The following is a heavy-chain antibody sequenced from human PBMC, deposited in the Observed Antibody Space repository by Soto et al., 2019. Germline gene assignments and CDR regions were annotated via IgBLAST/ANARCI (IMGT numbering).Heavy chain of an antibody. J-gene: IGHJ3*02. V-gene: IGHV4-30-4*01. D-gene: IGHD3-22*01. Sequence: QVQLQESGPGLVKPSQTLSLTCTVSGGSISSGDYYWSWIRQPPGKGLEWIGYIYYSGSTYYNPSLKSRVTISVDTSKNQFSLKLSSVTAADTAVYYCARVGADSSGYYYGRGAFDIWGQGTMVTVSS. CDR3: ARVGADSSGYYYGRGAFDI. CDR1: GGSISSGDYY. CDR2: IYYSGST.